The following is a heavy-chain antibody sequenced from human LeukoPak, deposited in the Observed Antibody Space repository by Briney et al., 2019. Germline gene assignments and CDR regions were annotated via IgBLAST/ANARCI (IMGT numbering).Heavy chain of an antibody. CDR1: GYTLTELS. Sequence: ASVKVSCKVSGYTLTELSMHWVRQAPGKGLEWMGGFDPEDGETIYAQKFQGRVTMTEDTSTDTAYMELSSLRSEDTAVYYCASPGIDSITIFGVAESALDYWGQGTLVTVSS. CDR2: FDPEDGET. CDR3: ASPGIDSITIFGVAESALDY. V-gene: IGHV1-24*01. D-gene: IGHD3-3*01. J-gene: IGHJ4*02.